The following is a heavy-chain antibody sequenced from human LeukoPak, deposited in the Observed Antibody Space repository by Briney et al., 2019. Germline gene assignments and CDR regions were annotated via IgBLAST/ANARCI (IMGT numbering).Heavy chain of an antibody. V-gene: IGHV1-69*04. CDR2: IIPILGIA. J-gene: IGHJ4*02. Sequence: ASVKVSCKASGGTFSSYAISWVRQAPGQGLEWMGRIIPILGIANYAQKFQGRVTITADKSTSTAYMELSSLRSEDTAVYYCATGYCSGGSCYSVGTAFDYWGRGTLVTVSS. CDR1: GGTFSSYA. D-gene: IGHD2-15*01. CDR3: ATGYCSGGSCYSVGTAFDY.